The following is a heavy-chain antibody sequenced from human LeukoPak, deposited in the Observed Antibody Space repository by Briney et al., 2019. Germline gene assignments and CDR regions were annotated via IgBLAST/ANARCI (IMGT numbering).Heavy chain of an antibody. Sequence: GGSLRLSCAASGFTFSSYGMHWVRQAPGKGLEWVAVISYDGSNKYYADSVKGRFTISRDNSKNTLYLQMNSLRAEDTAVYYCAKDYGMIAARPNWSDPWGQGTLVTVSS. CDR2: ISYDGSNK. CDR1: GFTFSSYG. V-gene: IGHV3-30*18. J-gene: IGHJ5*02. D-gene: IGHD6-6*01. CDR3: AKDYGMIAARPNWSDP.